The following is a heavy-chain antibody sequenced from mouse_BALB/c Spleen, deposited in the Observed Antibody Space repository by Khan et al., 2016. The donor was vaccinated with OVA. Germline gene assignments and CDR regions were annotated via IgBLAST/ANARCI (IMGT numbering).Heavy chain of an antibody. CDR3: AGRSGSMDY. Sequence: QVQLQQSGTELVKPGASVKLSCKAYGYTFTNYDINWVRQRPEQGLEWIGWIFPGDDSTKYNEKFKDKATLTTDKSSSTAYMQLSRLTSEDSAVYFCAGRSGSMDYWGQGTSVTVSS. CDR2: IFPGDDST. V-gene: IGHV1-85*01. CDR1: GYTFTNYD. J-gene: IGHJ4*01.